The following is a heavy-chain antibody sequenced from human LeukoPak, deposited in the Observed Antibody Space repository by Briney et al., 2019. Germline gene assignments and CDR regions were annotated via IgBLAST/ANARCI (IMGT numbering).Heavy chain of an antibody. J-gene: IGHJ4*02. CDR1: GGSISSYY. D-gene: IGHD6-13*01. V-gene: IGHV4-59*01. CDR3: ARGVYIAAAQYGY. CDR2: IYYSGTT. Sequence: ASETLSLTCTVSGGSISSYYWSWIRQPPGKGLEWIGYIYYSGTTNYNPSLRSRVTISVDTSKNQFSLKLSSVTAADTAVYYCARGVYIAAAQYGYWGQGTLVTVSS.